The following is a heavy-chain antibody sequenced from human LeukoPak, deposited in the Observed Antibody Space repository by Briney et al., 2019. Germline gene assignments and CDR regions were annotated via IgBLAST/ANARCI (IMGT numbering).Heavy chain of an antibody. V-gene: IGHV3-9*01. J-gene: IGHJ3*02. CDR1: GFTFDDYA. CDR3: AKAADSSDAFDI. CDR2: ISWNSGSI. Sequence: GRSLRLSCAASGFTFDDYAMHWVRQAPGKGLEWVSGISWNSGSIGYADSVKGRFTISRDNAKNSLYLQMNSLRAEDTALYYCAKAADSSDAFDIWGQGTMVTVSS. D-gene: IGHD3-22*01.